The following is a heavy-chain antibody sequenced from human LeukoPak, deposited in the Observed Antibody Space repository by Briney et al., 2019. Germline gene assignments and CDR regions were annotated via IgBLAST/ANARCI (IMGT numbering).Heavy chain of an antibody. J-gene: IGHJ4*02. V-gene: IGHV3-23*01. CDR2: ISDSAGRT. CDR1: GITLSNYG. Sequence: GGSLRLSCAVSGITLSNYGMSWVRQALGKGLEWVAGISDSAGRTNYADSVKGRFTISRDNPKNTLYLQMNSLRAEDTAVYFCAKRGVVIRVILVGFHKEAYYFDSWGQGALVTVSS. D-gene: IGHD2-21*01. CDR3: AKRGVVIRVILVGFHKEAYYFDS.